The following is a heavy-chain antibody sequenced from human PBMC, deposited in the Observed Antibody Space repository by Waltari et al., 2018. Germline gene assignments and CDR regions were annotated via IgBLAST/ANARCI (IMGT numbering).Heavy chain of an antibody. D-gene: IGHD2-15*01. Sequence: QVRLQESGPGLVKPSQTLSLTCTVSGGSISSGGYYWSWLRQHPGKGLEWIGYIYYSGSTYYNPSLKSRVTISVDTSKNQFSLKLSSVTAADTAVYYCARAAWFRGGSRTFDIWGQGTMVTVSS. CDR2: IYYSGST. J-gene: IGHJ3*02. V-gene: IGHV4-31*03. CDR1: GGSISSGGYY. CDR3: ARAAWFRGGSRTFDI.